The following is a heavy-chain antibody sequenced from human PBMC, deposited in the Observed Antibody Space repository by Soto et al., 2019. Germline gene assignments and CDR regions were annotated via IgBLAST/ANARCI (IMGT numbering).Heavy chain of an antibody. J-gene: IGHJ4*02. D-gene: IGHD3-9*01. CDR3: AREWILTGCDYFDY. CDR2: IYYSGST. Sequence: SETLSLTCTVSGGSISSYYWSWIRQSPGKGLEWIGYIYYSGSTNYNPSLKSRVTISVDTSKNHFSLQLSSVTAADTAVYYCAREWILTGCDYFDYWGQGTLVTVS. V-gene: IGHV4-59*01. CDR1: GGSISSYY.